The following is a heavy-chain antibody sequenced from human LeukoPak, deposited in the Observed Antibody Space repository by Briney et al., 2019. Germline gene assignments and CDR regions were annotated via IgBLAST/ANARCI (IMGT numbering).Heavy chain of an antibody. CDR2: MNPNSGNT. J-gene: IGHJ4*02. CDR3: ARMGSGSYRYYFDY. D-gene: IGHD1-26*01. Sequence: ASVKVSCKASGYTFTSYYMHWVRQATGQGLEWMGWMNPNSGNTGFAQKFQGRVTITRDTSITTAYMELSSLTSEDTAVYYCARMGSGSYRYYFDYWGQGTPVTVSS. CDR1: GYTFTSYY. V-gene: IGHV1-8*02.